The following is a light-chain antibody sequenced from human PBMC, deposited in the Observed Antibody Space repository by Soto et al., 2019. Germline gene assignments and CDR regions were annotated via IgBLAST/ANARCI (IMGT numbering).Light chain of an antibody. Sequence: EIVLTQSPGTLSLSPGERATLSCRASQTVSSYYLAWYQQKPGQAPRLLIYGASSRATGIPDRFSGSGSATDFTLTISSLEPEDSAVYYCQQYETSVTFGGGTKVQIK. V-gene: IGKV3-20*01. CDR2: GAS. CDR1: QTVSSYY. J-gene: IGKJ4*01. CDR3: QQYETSVT.